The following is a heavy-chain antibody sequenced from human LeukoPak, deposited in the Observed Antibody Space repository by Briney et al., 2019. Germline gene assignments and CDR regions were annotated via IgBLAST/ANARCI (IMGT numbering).Heavy chain of an antibody. CDR2: INHSGST. V-gene: IGHV4-34*01. CDR1: GGSFSGYY. J-gene: IGHJ4*02. CDR3: ARGKGPTVHY. D-gene: IGHD1-1*01. Sequence: KTSETLSLTCAVYGGSFSGYYWSWIRQPPGKGLEWIGEINHSGSTNYNPSLKSRVTISVDTSKNQFALKLSSVTAADTAVYHCARGKGPTVHYWGQGTLVTVSS.